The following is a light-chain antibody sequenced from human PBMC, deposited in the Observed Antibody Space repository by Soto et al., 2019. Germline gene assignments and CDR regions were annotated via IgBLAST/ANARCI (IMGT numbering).Light chain of an antibody. CDR1: TTNVATYNY. CDR2: NVS. J-gene: IGLJ3*02. V-gene: IGLV2-11*01. CDR3: CSYEGSSNWL. Sequence: QSVLTQPLSVSGSPGQSVTISCTGTTTNVATYNYVSWYQHHPGKAPKLIIYNVSERPSGVSDRFSGSKSGNAASLTISGLQADDEADYYCCSYEGSSNWLFGGGTKVTVL.